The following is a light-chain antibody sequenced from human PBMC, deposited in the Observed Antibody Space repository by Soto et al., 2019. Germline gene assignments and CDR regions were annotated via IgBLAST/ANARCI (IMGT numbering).Light chain of an antibody. CDR2: DAS. CDR3: QQRSNWPPWT. V-gene: IGKV3-11*01. Sequence: EIVLTQSPATLSLSPGERATLSCRASQSVSSYLAWYQQKPGQAPRLLIYDASNRATGIPARFSGSGSGTDVTLTISSLEPEDFAAYYCQQRSNWPPWTFGQGTKVEIK. J-gene: IGKJ1*01. CDR1: QSVSSY.